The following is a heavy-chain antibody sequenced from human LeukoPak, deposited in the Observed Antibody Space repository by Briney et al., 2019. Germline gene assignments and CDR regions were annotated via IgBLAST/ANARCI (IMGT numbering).Heavy chain of an antibody. CDR3: ARDGVPIRYCSGGSCSGNWFDP. V-gene: IGHV3-11*06. D-gene: IGHD2-15*01. CDR1: GFTFSDYY. CDR2: ISSSSSYI. J-gene: IGHJ5*02. Sequence: PGGSLRLSCAASGFTFSDYYMSWIRQAPGKGLEWVSSISSSSSYIYYADSVKGRFTISRDNAKNSLYLQMNSLRAEDTAVYYCARDGVPIRYCSGGSCSGNWFDPWGQGTLVTVSS.